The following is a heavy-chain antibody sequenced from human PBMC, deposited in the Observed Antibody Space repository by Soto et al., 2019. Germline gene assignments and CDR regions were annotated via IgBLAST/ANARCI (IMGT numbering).Heavy chain of an antibody. CDR3: ARGPTQYYGTWFDP. D-gene: IGHD3-3*01. CDR2: INAGNGNT. Sequence: ASVKVSCKASGYTFTSYAMRWVRQAPGQRLEWMGWINAGNGNTKYSQKFQGRVTITRDTSASTAYMELSSLRSEDTAVYYCARGPTQYYGTWFDPWGQGTLVTVSS. CDR1: GYTFTSYA. J-gene: IGHJ5*02. V-gene: IGHV1-3*01.